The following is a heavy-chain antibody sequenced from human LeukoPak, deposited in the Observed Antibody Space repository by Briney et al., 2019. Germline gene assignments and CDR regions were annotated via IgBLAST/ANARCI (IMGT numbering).Heavy chain of an antibody. CDR3: ARRLLHYYYMDV. CDR2: IYYSGSA. V-gene: IGHV4-39*01. D-gene: IGHD2-21*01. CDR1: GGSISSSINY. Sequence: SETLSLTCTVSGGSISSSINYGAWIRQPPGKGLEWIGSIYYSGSAYYKPSLKSRVTISVDTSKNQFSLKLSSVTAADTAVYYCARRLLHYYYMDVWAKGPRSPSP. J-gene: IGHJ6*03.